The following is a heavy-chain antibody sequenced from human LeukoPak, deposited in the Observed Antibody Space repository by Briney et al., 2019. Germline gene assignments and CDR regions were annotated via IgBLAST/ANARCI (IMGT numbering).Heavy chain of an antibody. J-gene: IGHJ5*02. CDR1: GGSISSYY. Sequence: SSETLSLTCTVSGGSISSYYWSWIRQPPGKGLEWIGYIYYSGSTNYNPSLKSRVTISVDTSKNQFSPKLSSVTAADTAVYYCARGGVRLGWFDPWGQGTLVTVSS. CDR2: IYYSGST. V-gene: IGHV4-59*01. CDR3: ARGGVRLGWFDP. D-gene: IGHD4-17*01.